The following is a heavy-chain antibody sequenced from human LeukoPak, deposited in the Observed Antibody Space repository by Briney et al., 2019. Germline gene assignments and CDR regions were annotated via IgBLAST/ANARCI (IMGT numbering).Heavy chain of an antibody. J-gene: IGHJ5*02. V-gene: IGHV5-51*01. CDR2: IYPADSDT. CDR1: GYSFASYW. CDR3: ARPFSNWFDP. Sequence: GESLKISCKGSGYSFASYWIGWVRQVPGKGLEGMGIIYPADSDTRYSPSSQGQVTISADKSISTAYLQWSSLKASDTAIYYCARPFSNWFDPWGQGTLVTVSS.